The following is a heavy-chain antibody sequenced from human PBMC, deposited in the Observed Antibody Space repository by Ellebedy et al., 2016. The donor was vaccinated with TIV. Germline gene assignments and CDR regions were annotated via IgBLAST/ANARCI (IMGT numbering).Heavy chain of an antibody. V-gene: IGHV3-7*01. CDR3: ARDLSDTVFDY. J-gene: IGHJ4*02. CDR2: IKQDGSEK. CDR1: GFTFSNYW. D-gene: IGHD5-18*01. Sequence: GESLKISXAASGFTFSNYWMTWVRQAPGKGLEWVANIKQDGSEKHYVDSVKGRFTISRDNAKNSLYLQMNSLRAEDTAVYYCARDLSDTVFDYWGQGTLVTVSS.